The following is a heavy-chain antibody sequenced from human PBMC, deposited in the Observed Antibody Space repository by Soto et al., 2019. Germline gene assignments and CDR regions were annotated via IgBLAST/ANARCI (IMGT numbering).Heavy chain of an antibody. D-gene: IGHD1-26*01. V-gene: IGHV3-23*01. Sequence: EVQLLASGGGLVQPGGSLRLSCAASGFPFSTSAMNWVRQAPGKGLEWVSIISGTSDAAYYAESVKGRFTRSRDNSKNTLYLQMNSLRAEYTAVYYCGKYSGNYPFYNGMNVWGQGTTVTVSS. CDR1: GFPFSTSA. CDR3: GKYSGNYPFYNGMNV. CDR2: ISGTSDAA. J-gene: IGHJ6*02.